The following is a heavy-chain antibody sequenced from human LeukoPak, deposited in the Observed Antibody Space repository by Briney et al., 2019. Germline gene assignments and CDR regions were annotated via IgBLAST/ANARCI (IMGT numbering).Heavy chain of an antibody. Sequence: PSETLSLTCAVSGYSISSGYYWGWIRQPPGKGLEGIGSIYHSGSTYYNPSLKSRVTISVDTSKNQFSLKLSSVTAADTAVYYCARRVYDSSGYYYGAFDYWGQGTLVTVSS. CDR1: GYSISSGYY. CDR2: IYHSGST. J-gene: IGHJ4*02. CDR3: ARRVYDSSGYYYGAFDY. V-gene: IGHV4-38-2*01. D-gene: IGHD3-22*01.